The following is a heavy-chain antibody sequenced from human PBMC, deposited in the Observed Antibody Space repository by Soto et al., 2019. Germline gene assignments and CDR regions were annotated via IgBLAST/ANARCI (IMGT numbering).Heavy chain of an antibody. CDR2: TSGSGDTT. J-gene: IGHJ4*02. D-gene: IGHD1-26*01. Sequence: EVQLLESGGGLLQPGGSLRLSCAVSGFTFSNYGMSWVRQAPGKGLEWVAATSGSGDTTYYADSVKGRFTISRDNSKNTLYVQINSLRADDTAVYYCAREDGIVGATSAFDYWGQGTLVTVSS. CDR1: GFTFSNYG. V-gene: IGHV3-23*01. CDR3: AREDGIVGATSAFDY.